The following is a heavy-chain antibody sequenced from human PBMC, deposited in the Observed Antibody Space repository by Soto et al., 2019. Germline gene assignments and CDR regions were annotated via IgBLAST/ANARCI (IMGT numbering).Heavy chain of an antibody. Sequence: EVQLVESGGGLVQPGRSLRLSCAASGFTFDDYAMHWVRQAPGKGLEWVSGISWHSGSIGYADSVKGRFTISRDNAKNALYLQMNSMRAEDTALYYCGKGGINYYYYYYMDVWGKGSTVTVSS. CDR2: ISWHSGSI. D-gene: IGHD1-1*01. CDR1: GFTFDDYA. CDR3: GKGGINYYYYYYMDV. V-gene: IGHV3-9*01. J-gene: IGHJ6*03.